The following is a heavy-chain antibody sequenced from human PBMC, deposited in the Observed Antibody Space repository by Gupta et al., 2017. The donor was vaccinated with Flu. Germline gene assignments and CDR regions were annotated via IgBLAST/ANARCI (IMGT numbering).Heavy chain of an antibody. CDR3: ARGGVAVAGNKKANWFDP. J-gene: IGHJ5*02. CDR1: GGSFSGYY. V-gene: IGHV4-34*01. CDR2: IYHSGST. Sequence: QVQLQQWGAGLLKLSETLSLPCPVYGGSFSGYYWIWIRSPPGKGLEWIGEIYHSGSTNYNPSLNSRVTISVDTSKNQFSMKLSSVTAADTAVYYCARGGVAVAGNKKANWFDPWGQGTLVTVSS. D-gene: IGHD6-19*01.